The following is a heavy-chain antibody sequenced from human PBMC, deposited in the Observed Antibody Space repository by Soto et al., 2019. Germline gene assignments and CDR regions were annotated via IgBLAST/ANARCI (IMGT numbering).Heavy chain of an antibody. CDR3: ASYGSGSYYNGYYFDY. CDR2: IYYSGST. CDR1: GGSISSYY. D-gene: IGHD3-10*01. V-gene: IGHV4-59*08. Sequence: SETLSLTCTVSGGSISSYYWSWIRQPPGKGLEWIGYIYYSGSTNYSPSLKSRITISVDTSKTQFSLKLSSVTAADTAVYYCASYGSGSYYNGYYFDYWGQGTLVTVSS. J-gene: IGHJ4*02.